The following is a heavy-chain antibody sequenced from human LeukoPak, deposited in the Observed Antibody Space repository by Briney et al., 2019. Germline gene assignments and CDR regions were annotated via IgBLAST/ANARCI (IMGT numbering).Heavy chain of an antibody. D-gene: IGHD5-18*01. CDR2: ISGSGSST. CDR1: GFTFSIYD. J-gene: IGHJ4*02. CDR3: AKGGYNYNYLFDY. V-gene: IGHV3-23*01. Sequence: GGSLRLSCAASGFTFSIYDMSWVRQAPGKGREGVSAISGSGSSTYNADSVKGHFTISRDNSKNTLFLQMNSLRVEDTAIYYCAKGGYNYNYLFDYWGQGALVTVSS.